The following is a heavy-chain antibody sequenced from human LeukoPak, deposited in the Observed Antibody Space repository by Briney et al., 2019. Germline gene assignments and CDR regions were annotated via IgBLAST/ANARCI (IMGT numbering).Heavy chain of an antibody. CDR1: GDSVSSNDAA. D-gene: IGHD3-10*01. CDR3: AREVAIIRGVRNWSDS. CDR2: TFYRSKWYY. V-gene: IGHV6-1*01. J-gene: IGHJ5*01. Sequence: SQTLSLTCGISGDSVSSNDAAWSWIRQSPSRGLEWLGRTFYRSKWYYDYAPSVRSRITINPDTSKSQFSLQLDSVTPEDTAVYYCAREVAIIRGVRNWSDSWARESWSPSPQ.